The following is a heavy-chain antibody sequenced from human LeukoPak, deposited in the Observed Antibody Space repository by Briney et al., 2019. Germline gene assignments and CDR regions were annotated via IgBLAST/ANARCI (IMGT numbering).Heavy chain of an antibody. D-gene: IGHD3-10*01. J-gene: IGHJ4*02. CDR1: GFTFSTYW. Sequence: GGSLRLSCAASGFTFSTYWMSWVRQAPGKGLEWVANINQDGSEKSYVDSVKGRFTISRDNAKKSLYLQMNSLRAEDTAVYYCARDRVNYFDYRGQGTLVTVSS. CDR2: INQDGSEK. CDR3: ARDRVNYFDY. V-gene: IGHV3-7*01.